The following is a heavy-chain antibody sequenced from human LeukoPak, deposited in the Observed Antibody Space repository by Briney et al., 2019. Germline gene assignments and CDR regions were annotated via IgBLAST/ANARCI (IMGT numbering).Heavy chain of an antibody. CDR3: ARVPTVTFFDY. J-gene: IGHJ4*02. D-gene: IGHD4-17*01. CDR1: GGSISSYY. V-gene: IGHV4-39*01. Sequence: SETLSLTCTVSGGSISSYYWSWIRQPPGKGLEWIGSIYYSRSTYYNPSLKSRVTISVDTSKNQFSLKLSSVTAADTAVYYCARVPTVTFFDYWGQGTLVTVSS. CDR2: IYYSRST.